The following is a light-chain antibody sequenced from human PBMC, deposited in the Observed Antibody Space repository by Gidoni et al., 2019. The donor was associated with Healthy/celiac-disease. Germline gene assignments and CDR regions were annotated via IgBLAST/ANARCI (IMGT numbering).Light chain of an antibody. J-gene: IGKJ1*01. CDR1: QSSSSY. Sequence: DIQMTQSPSSLSASVGDRVTITCRASQSSSSYLNWYQQKPGKAPKHLIYAASSLQSGGPSRFSSGRSGTDFTLTISSLQPEDFSTYYCQQRYSTPRTFGQGTKVEIK. CDR3: QQRYSTPRT. V-gene: IGKV1-39*01. CDR2: AAS.